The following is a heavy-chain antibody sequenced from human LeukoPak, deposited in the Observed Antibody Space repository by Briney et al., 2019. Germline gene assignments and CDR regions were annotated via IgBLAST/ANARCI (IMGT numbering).Heavy chain of an antibody. J-gene: IGHJ6*02. Sequence: SETLSLTCAVYGGSFSGYYWSWIRQPPGKGLEWIGEINHSASTNYNPSLKSRVTISVDTSKNQFSLKLSSVTAADTAVYYCASIYGSGSYYHYYYYGMDVWGQGTTVTVSS. V-gene: IGHV4-34*01. CDR3: ASIYGSGSYYHYYYYGMDV. D-gene: IGHD3-10*01. CDR1: GGSFSGYY. CDR2: INHSAST.